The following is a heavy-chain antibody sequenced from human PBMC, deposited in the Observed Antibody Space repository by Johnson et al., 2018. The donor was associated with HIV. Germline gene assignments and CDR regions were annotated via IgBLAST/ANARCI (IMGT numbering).Heavy chain of an antibody. J-gene: IGHJ3*02. Sequence: QVQLVESGGGLVKPGGSLRLSCAASGFTFSSYGMHWVRQAPGKGLEWVAVISYDGSNKYYADSVKGRFTISRDNSKNTLYLQMNSLSAEDTAVYYCAREEGNYILTRGDVFDIWGQGTMVTVSS. CDR2: ISYDGSNK. V-gene: IGHV3-30*03. CDR3: AREEGNYILTRGDVFDI. D-gene: IGHD3-9*01. CDR1: GFTFSSYG.